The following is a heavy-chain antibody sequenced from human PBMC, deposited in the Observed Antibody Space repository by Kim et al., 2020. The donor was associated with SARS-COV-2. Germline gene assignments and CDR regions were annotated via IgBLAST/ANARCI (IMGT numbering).Heavy chain of an antibody. CDR2: IKRKTDGGTT. J-gene: IGHJ6*01. V-gene: IGHV3-15*01. CDR3: TTDRYYYDSSGYYYG. Sequence: GGSLRLSCAASGFTFSNAWMSWVRQAPGKGLEWVGRIKRKTDGGTTVYAVPVKGRFTISRADSTNSLHLQMNSLKTEDTAVYYCTTDRYYYDSSGYYYG. CDR1: GFTFSNAW. D-gene: IGHD3-22*01.